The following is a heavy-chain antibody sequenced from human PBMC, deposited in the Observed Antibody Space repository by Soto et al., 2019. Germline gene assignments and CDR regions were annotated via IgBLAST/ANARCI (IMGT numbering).Heavy chain of an antibody. CDR3: ARDRSIAGKFDY. J-gene: IGHJ4*02. V-gene: IGHV4-61*01. D-gene: IGHD6-6*01. Sequence: QVQLQESGPGLVKPSETLSLTCTVSGGSVSSGSYYWSWIRQPPGKGLEWIGYIYYSGSTNYNPSLKSRVTISVDTSKIQFSLKLSSVTAADTAVYYCARDRSIAGKFDYWGQGTLVTVSS. CDR1: GGSVSSGSYY. CDR2: IYYSGST.